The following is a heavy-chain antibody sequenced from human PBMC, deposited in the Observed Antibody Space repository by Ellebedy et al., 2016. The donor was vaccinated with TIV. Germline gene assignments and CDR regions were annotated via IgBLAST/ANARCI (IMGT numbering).Heavy chain of an antibody. CDR2: INAGNGNT. CDR1: GYTFATYA. J-gene: IGHJ1*01. CDR3: ARDRDGSSSSDFQH. Sequence: AASVKVSCKASGYTFATYAMHWVRQAPGQRLEWMGWINAGNGNTKYSQKFQGRVTITRDTSASTAYMELSSLRSEDTAVYYCARDRDGSSSSDFQHWGPGTLVTVSS. D-gene: IGHD6-6*01. V-gene: IGHV1-3*01.